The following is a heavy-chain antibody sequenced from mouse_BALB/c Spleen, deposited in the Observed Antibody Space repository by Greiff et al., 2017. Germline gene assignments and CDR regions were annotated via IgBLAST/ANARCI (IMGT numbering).Heavy chain of an antibody. V-gene: IGHV1-4*02. CDR2: INPSSGYT. CDR1: GYTFTSYT. J-gene: IGHJ2*01. CDR3: AREVLFDY. Sequence: VQLQESAAELARPGASVKMSCKASGYTFTSYTMHWVKQRPGQGLEWIGYINPSSGYTEYNQKFKDKTTLTADKSSSTAYMQLSSLTSEDSAVYYCAREVLFDYWGQGTTLTVSS.